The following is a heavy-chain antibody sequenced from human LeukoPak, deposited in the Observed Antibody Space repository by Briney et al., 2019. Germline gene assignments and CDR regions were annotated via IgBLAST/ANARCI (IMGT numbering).Heavy chain of an antibody. J-gene: IGHJ4*02. Sequence: GESLKISCTGSGYIFTLYWIGWVRQMPGKGLEWMGFIHPDDSDTRYSPSFQGQVTTSVDKPINTAYLQWSSLKASDTAMYFCARPGRGGTYSFDYWGQGTLVTVSS. V-gene: IGHV5-51*04. CDR2: IHPDDSDT. CDR3: ARPGRGGTYSFDY. D-gene: IGHD1-26*01. CDR1: GYIFTLYW.